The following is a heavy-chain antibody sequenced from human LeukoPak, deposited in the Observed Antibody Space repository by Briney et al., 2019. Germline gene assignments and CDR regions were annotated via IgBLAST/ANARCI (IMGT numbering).Heavy chain of an antibody. CDR3: ARVKISGYRSSTSCNSYWYFDL. V-gene: IGHV4-39*07. J-gene: IGHJ2*01. D-gene: IGHD2-2*01. CDR2: IYYSGST. CDR1: GGSISSSSYY. Sequence: SETLSLTCTVSGGSISSSSYYWGWIRQPPGKGLEWIGSIYYSGSTYYNPSLKSRVTISVDTSKNQFSLKLSSVTAADTAVYYCARVKISGYRSSTSCNSYWYFDLWGRGTLVTVSS.